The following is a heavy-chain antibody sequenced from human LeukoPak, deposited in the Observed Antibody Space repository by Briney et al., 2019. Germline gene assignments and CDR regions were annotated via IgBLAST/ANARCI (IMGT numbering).Heavy chain of an antibody. CDR2: ISGDGGET. J-gene: IGHJ4*02. CDR3: AKDGPRSSGYYDC. Sequence: QPGGSLRLSCAASGFIFDDYAMHWVRQVPGKGLEWVSLISGDGGETYYADSVKGRFTISRDNRKNSLYLQMNSLRNEDTALYYCAKDGPRSSGYYDCWGQGTLVTVSS. V-gene: IGHV3-43*02. CDR1: GFIFDDYA. D-gene: IGHD3-22*01.